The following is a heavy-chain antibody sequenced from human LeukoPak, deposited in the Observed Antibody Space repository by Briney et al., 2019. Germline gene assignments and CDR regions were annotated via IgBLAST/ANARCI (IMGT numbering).Heavy chain of an antibody. Sequence: GGSLRLSCAASEFPFSSYDMHWVRQAPGKGLEWVSGISTADDTYYPGSVKGRFTISRENAKNSLYLHMNSLRAGDTAVYYCARMGVVAAGAWYFDLWDRGTLVTVSS. J-gene: IGHJ2*01. CDR1: EFPFSSYD. CDR2: ISTADDT. CDR3: ARMGVVAAGAWYFDL. D-gene: IGHD2-15*01. V-gene: IGHV3-13*01.